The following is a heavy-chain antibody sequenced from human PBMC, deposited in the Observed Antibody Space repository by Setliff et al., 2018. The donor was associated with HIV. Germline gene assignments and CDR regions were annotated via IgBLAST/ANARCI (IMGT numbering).Heavy chain of an antibody. CDR3: ARDQADVYNYLLSGAFDF. CDR1: GGSITSFY. D-gene: IGHD3-10*01. Sequence: SETLSLTCTVSGGSITSFYWNWIRQPAGRGLEWIGRIYTSGSTNYSPSLKSRVTISLDTSKNQFSLKLSSVTAADTAVYYCARDQADVYNYLLSGAFDFWGQGAMVTVSS. V-gene: IGHV4-4*07. J-gene: IGHJ3*01. CDR2: IYTSGST.